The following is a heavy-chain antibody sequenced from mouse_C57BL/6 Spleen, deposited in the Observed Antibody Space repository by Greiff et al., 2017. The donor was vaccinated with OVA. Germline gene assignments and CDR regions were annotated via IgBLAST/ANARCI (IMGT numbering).Heavy chain of an antibody. J-gene: IGHJ1*03. Sequence: DVKLQESGPGLVKPSQSLSLTCSVTGYSITSGYYWNWIRQFPGNKLEWMGYISYDGSNNYNPSLKNRISITRDTSKNQFFLKLNSVTTEDTATYYCARENFGSDVWGTGTTVTVSS. CDR2: ISYDGSN. CDR1: GYSITSGYY. V-gene: IGHV3-6*01. CDR3: ARENFGSDV.